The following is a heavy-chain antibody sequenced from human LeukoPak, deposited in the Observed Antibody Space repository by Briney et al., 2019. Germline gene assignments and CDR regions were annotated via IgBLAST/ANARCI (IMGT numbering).Heavy chain of an antibody. CDR1: GFTFSSYG. D-gene: IGHD3-10*01. J-gene: IGHJ6*03. Sequence: GGSLRLSRAASGFTFSSYGMHWVRQAPGKGLEWVAFIRYDGSNKYYADSVKGRFTISRDNSKNTLYLQMNSLRAEDTAVYYCAKDWSTMVRGVPHYYYYYMDVWGKGTTVTVSS. CDR3: AKDWSTMVRGVPHYYYYYMDV. CDR2: IRYDGSNK. V-gene: IGHV3-30*02.